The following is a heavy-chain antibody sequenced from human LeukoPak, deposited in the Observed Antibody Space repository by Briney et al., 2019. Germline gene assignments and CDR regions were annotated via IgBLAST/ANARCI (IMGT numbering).Heavy chain of an antibody. Sequence: ASVKVSCKASGYTFTGYYMHWVRQAPGRGLEWMGWINPNSGGTNYAQKFQGRVTMTRDTSISTAYMELSRLRSDDTAVYYCARVLSGYYDIVDYWGQGTLVTVSS. CDR1: GYTFTGYY. CDR2: INPNSGGT. J-gene: IGHJ4*02. CDR3: ARVLSGYYDIVDY. D-gene: IGHD3-22*01. V-gene: IGHV1-2*02.